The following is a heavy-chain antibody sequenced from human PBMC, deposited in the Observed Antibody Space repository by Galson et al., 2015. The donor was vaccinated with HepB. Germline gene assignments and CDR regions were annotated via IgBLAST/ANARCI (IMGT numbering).Heavy chain of an antibody. CDR3: ARLRGSFGYWTGFET. D-gene: IGHD3/OR15-3a*01. J-gene: IGHJ5*01. V-gene: IGHV5-51*03. Sequence: QSGAEVKRPGESLKISCKGSGYSFNSQWIGWVRQMPGKGLEWIGIIYPGDSDIRYSPSFQGQVTISADKSISIAYLQWNSLKASDTAIYYCARLRGSFGYWTGFETWGHGALVTVSS. CDR1: GYSFNSQW. CDR2: IYPGDSDI.